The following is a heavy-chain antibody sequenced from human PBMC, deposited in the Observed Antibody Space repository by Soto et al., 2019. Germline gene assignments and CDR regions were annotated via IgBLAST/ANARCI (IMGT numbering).Heavy chain of an antibody. Sequence: SATLSLTCTVSGHSISSTSYSWGWIGQPPRKGLEWIGSIYYSGSTYYNPSLNSRVTISVDTSKNQFSLKLSSVTAADTAVYYCARERGTWEWRTPGGMDVWGQGTTVS. CDR3: ARERGTWEWRTPGGMDV. D-gene: IGHD3-3*01. V-gene: IGHV4-39*02. CDR1: GHSISSTSYS. J-gene: IGHJ6*02. CDR2: IYYSGST.